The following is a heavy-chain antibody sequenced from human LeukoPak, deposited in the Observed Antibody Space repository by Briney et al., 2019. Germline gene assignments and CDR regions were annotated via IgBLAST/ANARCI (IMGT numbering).Heavy chain of an antibody. CDR2: INPSSGGT. CDR1: GYTFTGYY. D-gene: IGHD6-19*01. V-gene: IGHV1-2*02. CDR3: ARMRLGLPPDY. J-gene: IGHJ4*02. Sequence: ASVKVSCKASGYTFTGYYMHWVRQAPGQGLEWMGWINPSSGGTNYAQKFQGRVTMTRDTSISTAYMELSRLRSDDTAVYYCARMRLGLPPDYWGQGTLVTVSS.